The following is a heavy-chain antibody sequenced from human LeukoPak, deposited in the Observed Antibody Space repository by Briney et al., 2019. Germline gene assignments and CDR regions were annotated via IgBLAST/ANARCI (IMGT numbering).Heavy chain of an antibody. V-gene: IGHV3-23*01. D-gene: IGHD3-10*01. CDR1: GFTFSTYA. J-gene: IGHJ4*02. CDR3: AKSHSVAQRGYFDF. CDR2: ISDSGGET. Sequence: GGSLRFSCAASGFTFSTYAMSWVRLAPGKGLEWVSTISDSGGETYYADSVKGRFTISRDNSKNTLYLQMNSLRAEDTAFYYCAKSHSVAQRGYFDFWGQGTLVTVSS.